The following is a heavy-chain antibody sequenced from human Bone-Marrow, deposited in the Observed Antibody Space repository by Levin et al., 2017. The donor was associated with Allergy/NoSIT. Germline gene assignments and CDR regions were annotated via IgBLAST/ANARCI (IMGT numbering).Heavy chain of an antibody. J-gene: IGHJ5*02. V-gene: IGHV3-30*18. D-gene: IGHD3-3*01. Sequence: GGSLRLSCAASGFTFTNYDIHWVRQAPGKGLEWVAVISYDGSNIYYGDSVKGRFTISRDNSKNTVYLQMNSLRPEDTPLYYCAKGYYSYWSASFTWGQGTLVTVSS. CDR3: AKGYYSYWSASFT. CDR1: GFTFTNYD. CDR2: ISYDGSNI.